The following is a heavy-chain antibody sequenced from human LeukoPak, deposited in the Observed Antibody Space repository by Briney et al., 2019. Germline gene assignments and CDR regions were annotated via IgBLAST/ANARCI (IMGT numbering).Heavy chain of an antibody. V-gene: IGHV3-30*18. CDR2: ISYDGSNK. CDR1: GFTFSSYG. J-gene: IGHJ3*02. Sequence: GGSLRLSCAASGFTFSSYGMHWVRQAPGKGLEWVAVISYDGSNKYYADSVKGRFTISRDNSKNTLYLQMNSLRAEDTAVYYCAKDVGSSGYEHDAFDIWGQGTMVTVSS. D-gene: IGHD3-22*01. CDR3: AKDVGSSGYEHDAFDI.